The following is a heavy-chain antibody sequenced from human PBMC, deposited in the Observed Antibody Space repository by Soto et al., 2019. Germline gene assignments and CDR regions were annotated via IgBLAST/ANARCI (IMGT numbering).Heavy chain of an antibody. CDR2: IWYDGSNK. V-gene: IGHV3-33*01. Sequence: QVQLVESGGGVVQPGRSLRLSCAASGFTFSSYGMHWVRQAPGKGLEWVAVIWYDGSNKYYADSVKGRFTISRDNSKNTLYLQMNSLRAEDTAVYYCARDATILTGYYFYYWGQGTLVTVSS. CDR3: ARDATILTGYYFYY. J-gene: IGHJ4*02. CDR1: GFTFSSYG. D-gene: IGHD3-9*01.